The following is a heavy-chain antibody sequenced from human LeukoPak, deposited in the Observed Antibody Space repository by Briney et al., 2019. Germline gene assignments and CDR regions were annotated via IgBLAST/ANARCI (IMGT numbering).Heavy chain of an antibody. CDR3: ARTSSWFSFDP. CDR2: IYYSGST. V-gene: IGHV4-59*01. Sequence: SETLSLTCTVSGGSISSYYWSWIRQPPGKGLEWIGYIYYSGSTNYNPSLKSRVTISVDTSKNQFSLKLSSVTAADTAVYYCARTSSWFSFDPWGQGTLVTVSS. J-gene: IGHJ5*02. CDR1: GGSISSYY. D-gene: IGHD6-13*01.